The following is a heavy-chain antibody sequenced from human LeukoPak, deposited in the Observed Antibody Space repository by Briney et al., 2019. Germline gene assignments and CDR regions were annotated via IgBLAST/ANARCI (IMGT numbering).Heavy chain of an antibody. J-gene: IGHJ4*02. CDR1: GFTFDDYA. Sequence: PGRSLRLSCAASGFTFDDYAMHWVRQAPGKGLEWVSGISWNSGSIGYADSVKGRFTVSRDNAKNSLYLQMNSLRAEDTALYYCAKGGHYDILTGYYPSFDYWGQGTLVTVSS. CDR3: AKGGHYDILTGYYPSFDY. D-gene: IGHD3-9*01. V-gene: IGHV3-9*01. CDR2: ISWNSGSI.